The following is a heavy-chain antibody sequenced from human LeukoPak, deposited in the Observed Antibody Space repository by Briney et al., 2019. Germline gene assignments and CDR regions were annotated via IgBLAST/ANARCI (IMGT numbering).Heavy chain of an antibody. V-gene: IGHV4-30-2*01. D-gene: IGHD2-15*01. CDR2: IYQSGSI. CDR3: ARVQGYTPSLGYCSGGSCYGFDWFDP. J-gene: IGHJ5*02. CDR1: GGSISSGGYS. Sequence: SETLSLTCAVSGGSISSGGYSWSWIRQPPGKGLEWIGHIYQSGSISHNLSLKSRVTISLDRSKNQFSLKLSSVTAADTAVYYCARVQGYTPSLGYCSGGSCYGFDWFDPWGQGTLITVSS.